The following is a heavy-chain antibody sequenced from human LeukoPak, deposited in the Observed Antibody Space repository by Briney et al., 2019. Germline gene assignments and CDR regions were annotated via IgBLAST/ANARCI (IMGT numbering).Heavy chain of an antibody. Sequence: PSETLSLTCTVSGGSISSYYWSWIRQPAGKGLEWIGRIYTSGSTNYNPSLKSRVTMSVDTSKNQSSLKLSSVTAADTAVYYCARDHYDFWSGYYPAFDYWGQGTLVTVSS. J-gene: IGHJ4*02. CDR3: ARDHYDFWSGYYPAFDY. V-gene: IGHV4-4*07. CDR1: GGSISSYY. CDR2: IYTSGST. D-gene: IGHD3-3*01.